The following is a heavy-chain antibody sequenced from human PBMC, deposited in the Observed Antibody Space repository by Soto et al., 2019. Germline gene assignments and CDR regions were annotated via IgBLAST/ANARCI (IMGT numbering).Heavy chain of an antibody. Sequence: PPETLSLTCAVSGGSFSGYYWSWIRQTPAKGLEWIGEINHSGSTNYNPSLKSRVTISVDTSKNQFSLKLSSVTAADTAVYYCARPKRARGYSYGYSYFDYWGQGTLVTVSS. D-gene: IGHD5-18*01. J-gene: IGHJ4*02. V-gene: IGHV4-34*01. CDR2: INHSGST. CDR1: GGSFSGYY. CDR3: ARPKRARGYSYGYSYFDY.